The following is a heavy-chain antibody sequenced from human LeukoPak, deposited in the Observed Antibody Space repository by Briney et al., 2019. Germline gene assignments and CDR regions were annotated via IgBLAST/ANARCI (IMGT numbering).Heavy chain of an antibody. Sequence: GGSLRLSCAASGFTFSSYAMSWVRQAPGKGLEWVSAISGSGGSTYYADSVKGRFTISRDNSKNTLYLQMNSLRAEDTAVYYCASCYYDSSGLDYWGQGTLVTVSS. CDR2: ISGSGGST. V-gene: IGHV3-23*01. CDR1: GFTFSSYA. CDR3: ASCYYDSSGLDY. J-gene: IGHJ4*02. D-gene: IGHD3-22*01.